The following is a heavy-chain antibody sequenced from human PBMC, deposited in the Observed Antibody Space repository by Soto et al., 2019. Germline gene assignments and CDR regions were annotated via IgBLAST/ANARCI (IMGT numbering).Heavy chain of an antibody. Sequence: SVKVSCKASGGTFSSYAISWVRQAPGQGLEWMGGIIPIFGTANYAQKFQGRVTITADESTSTAYMELSGLRSEDTAVYYCARGGGMNTVTRGYYYYYGMDVWGQGTTVTVYS. CDR2: IIPIFGTA. CDR1: GGTFSSYA. J-gene: IGHJ6*02. CDR3: ARGGGMNTVTRGYYYYYGMDV. V-gene: IGHV1-69*13. D-gene: IGHD4-17*01.